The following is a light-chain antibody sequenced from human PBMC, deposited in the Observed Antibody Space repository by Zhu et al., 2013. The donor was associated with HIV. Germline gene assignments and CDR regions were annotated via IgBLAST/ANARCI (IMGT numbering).Light chain of an antibody. J-gene: IGKJ1*01. CDR1: QGIRNH. CDR2: AAS. CDR3: LQHHTYPWT. Sequence: DIQMTQSPSSLSASVGDRVTITCRASQGIRNHLAWFQQKPGQVPKRLIYAASSLHSGVPSRFSGSGSGTEFTLTISSLQPEDFATCLQHHTYPWTFGQGTKVEIK. V-gene: IGKV1-17*01.